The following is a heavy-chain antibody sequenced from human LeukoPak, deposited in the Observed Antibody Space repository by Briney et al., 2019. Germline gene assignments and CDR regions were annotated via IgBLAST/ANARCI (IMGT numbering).Heavy chain of an antibody. Sequence: PAHSLSLARTVSGGSVGIGGYDSAWIRQHRWKGLEWIGYMEYSGSTYYNPTLKSRVTISVDTSKNQCSLKLSSVTAADTAVYYCARVGIVVPAAMSPLYYGMDVWGQGTTVTVSS. CDR2: MEYSGST. V-gene: IGHV4-31*02. J-gene: IGHJ6*02. D-gene: IGHD2-2*01. CDR1: GGSVGIGGYD. CDR3: ARVGIVVPAAMSPLYYGMDV.